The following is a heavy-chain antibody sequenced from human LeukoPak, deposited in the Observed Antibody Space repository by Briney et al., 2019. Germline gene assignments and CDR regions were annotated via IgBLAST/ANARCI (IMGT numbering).Heavy chain of an antibody. CDR2: ISYDGSNK. D-gene: IGHD3-10*01. Sequence: SGGSLRLSCAASGFTFSSYAMHWVRQAPGKGLEWVAVISYDGSNKYYADSVKGRFTISRDNSKSTVYLQMNSLRVEDTAVYYCAKVVRAGSFVCYFDSWGQGTLVTVSS. J-gene: IGHJ4*02. V-gene: IGHV3-30-3*01. CDR1: GFTFSSYA. CDR3: AKVVRAGSFVCYFDS.